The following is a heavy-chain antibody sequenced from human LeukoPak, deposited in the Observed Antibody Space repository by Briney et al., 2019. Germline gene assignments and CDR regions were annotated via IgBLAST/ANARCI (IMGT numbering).Heavy chain of an antibody. CDR2: INHSGST. V-gene: IGHV4-34*01. D-gene: IGHD6-13*01. J-gene: IGHJ4*02. CDR1: GRSFSGYY. CDR3: ARGDRIAAAGT. Sequence: SETLSLTCAVYGRSFSGYYWSWIRQPPGKGLEWIGEINHSGSTNYNPSLKSRVTISVDTSKNQFSLKLSSVTAADTAVYYCARGDRIAAAGTWGQGTLVTVSS.